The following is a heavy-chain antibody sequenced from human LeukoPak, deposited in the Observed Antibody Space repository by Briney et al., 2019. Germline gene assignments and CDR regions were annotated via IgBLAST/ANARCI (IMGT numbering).Heavy chain of an antibody. D-gene: IGHD3-10*01. Sequence: GGSLRLSCAVSGFPLSNYGMSWVRQAPGEGLEWVAGLSDSGGSTNYADSVKGRFTVSRDNPKNTLYLQINSLRAEDTAVYFCAKRGVVIRAVIIVGFHKEAYYFDYWGQGALVTVSS. J-gene: IGHJ4*02. CDR1: GFPLSNYG. V-gene: IGHV3-23*01. CDR2: LSDSGGST. CDR3: AKRGVVIRAVIIVGFHKEAYYFDY.